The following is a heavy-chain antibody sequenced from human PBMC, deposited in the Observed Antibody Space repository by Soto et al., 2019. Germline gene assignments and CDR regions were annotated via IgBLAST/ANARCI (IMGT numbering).Heavy chain of an antibody. V-gene: IGHV4-39*01. CDR2: IYYSGST. Sequence: NPSETLSLTCTVSGGSISSSSYYWGWIRQPPGKGLEWIGSIYYSGSTYYNPSLKSRVTISVDTSKNQFSLKLSSVTAADTAVYYCARRGVVFGVVTTNWFDPWGQGTLVTVSS. J-gene: IGHJ5*02. D-gene: IGHD3-3*01. CDR1: GGSISSSSYY. CDR3: ARRGVVFGVVTTNWFDP.